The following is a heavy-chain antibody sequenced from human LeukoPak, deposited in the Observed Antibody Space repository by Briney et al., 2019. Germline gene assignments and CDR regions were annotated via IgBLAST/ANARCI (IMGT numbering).Heavy chain of an antibody. CDR1: VYTVTEVS. J-gene: IGHJ4*02. Sequence: ASVKVSRKVSVYTVTEVSMQWVRQAPGKGLAWMGGFDPEEDEIDYAQKFQGRITMTEDTSTDTAYMDLSSLRPEDTAIYYCATEAVSLVSSGYRNFDYWGQGTLVTVSS. V-gene: IGHV1-24*01. CDR2: FDPEEDEI. CDR3: ATEAVSLVSSGYRNFDY. D-gene: IGHD6-25*01.